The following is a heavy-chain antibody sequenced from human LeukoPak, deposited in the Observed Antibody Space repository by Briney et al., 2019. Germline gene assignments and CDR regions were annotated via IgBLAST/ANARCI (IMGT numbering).Heavy chain of an antibody. D-gene: IGHD6-13*01. CDR1: GGTFTSYA. CDR2: IIPIFGTA. V-gene: IGHV1-69*05. CDR3: AIAAAGTGGYYFDY. Sequence: SVKVSCKASGGTFTSYAISWVRQAPGQGLEWMGGIIPIFGTANYAQKFQGRVTITTDESTSTAYMELSSLTSEDTAVYYCAIAAAGTGGYYFDYWGQGTLVTVSS. J-gene: IGHJ4*02.